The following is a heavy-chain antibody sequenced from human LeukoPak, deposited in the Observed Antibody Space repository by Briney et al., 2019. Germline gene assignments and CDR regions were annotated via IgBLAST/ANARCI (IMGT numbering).Heavy chain of an antibody. CDR2: FRGSDGST. V-gene: IGHV3-23*01. J-gene: IGHJ4*02. Sequence: PGGSLRLSCAASGFTFSSFAMSRVRQAPGKGLEWVSGFRGSDGSTDYADSVKGRFTIFRDNSKNTLYLQMTSLRADDTAVYYCAKSEQEPMNYFDYWGQGTLVIVSS. CDR3: AKSEQEPMNYFDY. CDR1: GFTFSSFA.